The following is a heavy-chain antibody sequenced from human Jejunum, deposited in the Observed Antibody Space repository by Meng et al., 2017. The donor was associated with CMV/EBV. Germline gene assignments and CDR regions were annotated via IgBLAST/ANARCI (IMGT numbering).Heavy chain of an antibody. CDR2: ISGAGTR. CDR3: AKEATIKIFGNYYYGMDV. Sequence: FHNNAMSWVRQAPGKGLEWVASISGAGTRDYADSVKGRFTISRDNARNTVYLEVNGLRADDAAVYYCAKEATIKIFGNYYYGMDVWGQGTTVTVSS. CDR1: FHNNA. J-gene: IGHJ6*02. V-gene: IGHV3-23*01. D-gene: IGHD3-3*01.